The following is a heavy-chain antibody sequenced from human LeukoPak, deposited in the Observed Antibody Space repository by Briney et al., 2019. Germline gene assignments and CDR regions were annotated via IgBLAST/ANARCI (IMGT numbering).Heavy chain of an antibody. V-gene: IGHV4-31*03. J-gene: IGHJ6*02. CDR2: IYYSGST. CDR1: GGSISSGGYY. D-gene: IGHD2-2*01. CDR3: ARGPPVYYYYYGMDV. Sequence: PSETLSLTCTVSGGSISSGGYYWSWIRQHPGKGLEWIGYIYYSGSTYYNPSLKSRVTISVDTSKNQFSLKLSSVTAADTAVYYCARGPPVYYYYYGMDVWGQGTTVTVSS.